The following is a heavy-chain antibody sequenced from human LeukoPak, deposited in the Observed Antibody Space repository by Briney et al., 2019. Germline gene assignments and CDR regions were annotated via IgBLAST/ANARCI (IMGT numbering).Heavy chain of an antibody. CDR3: ARTNYYDSSGTDY. D-gene: IGHD3-22*01. CDR1: GGTFSSYA. V-gene: IGHV1-18*04. J-gene: IGHJ4*02. CDR2: ISAYNGNT. Sequence: GASVEVSCKASGGTFSSYAISWVRQAPGQGLEWMGWISAYNGNTNYAQKLQGRVTMTTDTSTSTAYMELRSLRSDGTAVYYCARTNYYDSSGTDYWGQGTLVTVSS.